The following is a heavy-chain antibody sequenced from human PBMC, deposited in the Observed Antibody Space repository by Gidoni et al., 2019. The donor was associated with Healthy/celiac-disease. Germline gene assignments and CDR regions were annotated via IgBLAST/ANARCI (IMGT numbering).Heavy chain of an antibody. CDR3: ARDYVGFGEFD. CDR1: GFTFSSYS. Sequence: EVQLVVYGGGLLKPGGSMRPSCEPSGFTFSSYSMIWVRQAQGKGLEWVSSISISISYIYYADSVKGRFTISRENAKNALYLQRNSLRAEDTAVYYCARDYVGFGEFDWGQGTLVTVSS. V-gene: IGHV3-21*01. J-gene: IGHJ4*02. CDR2: ISISISYI. D-gene: IGHD3-10*01.